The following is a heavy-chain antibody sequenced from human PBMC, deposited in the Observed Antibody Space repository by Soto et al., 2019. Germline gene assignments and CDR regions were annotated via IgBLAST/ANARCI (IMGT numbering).Heavy chain of an antibody. Sequence: PGGSLRPSCAASGLTLSRYPMSWVRQAPGKGLQWVSSISVDGGSTYYPDSVKGRFTISRDSSNNTLYLQMNSLRAEDTAVYYCAKDGIRGIHIDNWGQGTLVTVSS. CDR1: GLTLSRYP. V-gene: IGHV3-23*01. CDR2: ISVDGGST. CDR3: AKDGIRGIHIDN. J-gene: IGHJ4*02.